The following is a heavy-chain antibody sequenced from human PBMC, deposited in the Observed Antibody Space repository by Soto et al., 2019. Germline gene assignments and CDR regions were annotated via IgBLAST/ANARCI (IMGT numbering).Heavy chain of an antibody. D-gene: IGHD6-13*01. V-gene: IGHV7-4-1*01. CDR1: GYTFTSYG. CDR2: INTNTGNP. CDR3: ARGIAPHPYSSSWFDNWFDP. J-gene: IGHJ5*02. Sequence: GASVKVSCKASGYTFTSYGISWVRQAPGQGLGWMGWINTNTGNPTYAQGFTGRFVFSLDTSVSTAYLQICSLKAEDTAVYYCARGIAPHPYSSSWFDNWFDPWGQGTLVTVSS.